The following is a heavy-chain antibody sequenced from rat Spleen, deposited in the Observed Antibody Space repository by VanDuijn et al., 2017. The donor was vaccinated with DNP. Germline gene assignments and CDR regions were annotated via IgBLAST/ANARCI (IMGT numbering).Heavy chain of an antibody. CDR3: TTFEGTNA. CDR2: ITYDGSRT. CDR1: GFTFSNFG. V-gene: IGHV5-19*01. D-gene: IGHD1-11*01. J-gene: IGHJ4*01. Sequence: EVQLVESGGDLVQPGRSLKLSCATSGFTFSNFGMHWLRQAPKKGLEWVATITYDGSRTYCRDSVKGRFTISRNNAKSTLYLQMDSLRSEDTATYYCTTFEGTNAWGQGTSVTVSS.